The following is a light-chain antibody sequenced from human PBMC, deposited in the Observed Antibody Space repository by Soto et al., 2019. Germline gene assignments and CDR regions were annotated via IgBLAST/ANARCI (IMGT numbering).Light chain of an antibody. Sequence: QSALTQPASVSGSPGQSITISCTGTSSDVGGYNYVSWYQQHPGKAPKLMIYDVSNRPSGVSNRFSGSKSGNTASLTISGLQAEDEADYYCSSYTGSSTLEDYVFGTGTKLTVL. CDR1: SSDVGGYNY. J-gene: IGLJ1*01. V-gene: IGLV2-14*01. CDR2: DVS. CDR3: SSYTGSSTLEDYV.